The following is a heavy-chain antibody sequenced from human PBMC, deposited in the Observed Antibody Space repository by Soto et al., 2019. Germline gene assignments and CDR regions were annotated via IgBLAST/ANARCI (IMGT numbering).Heavy chain of an antibody. J-gene: IGHJ4*02. CDR3: ARVPRSRSGWSTYYFDC. CDR2: ISGNGVNT. CDR1: GFTFSSYA. D-gene: IGHD6-19*01. V-gene: IGHV3-23*01. Sequence: GGSLRLSCAASGFTFSSYAMSWVRQAPGKGLEWVSAISGNGVNTYYADSVKGRFTISRDNSKNTLSLQMSSLRAEDTAIYYCARVPRSRSGWSTYYFDCWGQGTLVTVSS.